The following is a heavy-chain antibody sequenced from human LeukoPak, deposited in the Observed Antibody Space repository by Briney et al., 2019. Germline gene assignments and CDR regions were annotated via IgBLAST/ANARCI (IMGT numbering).Heavy chain of an antibody. CDR2: ISSDGDYI. J-gene: IGHJ4*02. D-gene: IGHD1-26*01. Sequence: GGSLRLSCAASGFTFSSAWMNWVRQAPGKGLEWVSSISSDGDYIYYADSLKGRFTISRDNAKNSLYLQMNNLRAEDTAVYYCARGPATRVYYFDYWGQGTLVTVSS. CDR3: ARGPATRVYYFDY. CDR1: GFTFSSAW. V-gene: IGHV3-21*01.